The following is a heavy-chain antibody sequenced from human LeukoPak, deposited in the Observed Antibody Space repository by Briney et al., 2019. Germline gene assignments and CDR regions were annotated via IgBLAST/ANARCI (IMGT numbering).Heavy chain of an antibody. CDR1: GFTFSSYS. V-gene: IGHV3-21*01. D-gene: IGHD3-9*01. J-gene: IGHJ3*02. Sequence: GGSLRLSCAASGFTFSSYSMNRVRQAPGKGLEWVSSISSSSSYIYYADSVKGRFTISRDNAKNSLYLQMNSLRAEDTAVYYCARRRGEYDILIGSAFDIWGQGTMVTVSS. CDR2: ISSSSSYI. CDR3: ARRRGEYDILIGSAFDI.